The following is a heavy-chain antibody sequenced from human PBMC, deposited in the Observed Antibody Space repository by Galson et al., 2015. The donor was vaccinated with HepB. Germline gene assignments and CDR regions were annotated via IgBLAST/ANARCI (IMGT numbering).Heavy chain of an antibody. V-gene: IGHV1-8*01. D-gene: IGHD3-9*01. CDR1: GYTFTSYD. Sequence: SVKVSCKASGYTFTSYDINWVRQATGQGLEWMGWMNPNSGNTGYAQKFQGRVTMTRNTSISTAYMELSSLRSEDTAVYYCAREGYFDWHYYYYMDVWGKGTTVTVSS. J-gene: IGHJ6*03. CDR3: AREGYFDWHYYYYMDV. CDR2: MNPNSGNT.